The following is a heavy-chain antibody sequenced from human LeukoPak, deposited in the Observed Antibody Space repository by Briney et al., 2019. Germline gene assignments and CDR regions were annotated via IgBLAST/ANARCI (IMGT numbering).Heavy chain of an antibody. Sequence: ASVKVSCKASGYTFTSYDINWVRQATGQGLEWMGWMNPNSGNTGYAQKFQGRVTMTRNTSISTAYMELSSLRSEDTAVYYCARGLQENLAWLKAFSAFDIWGQGTMVTVSS. CDR1: GYTFTSYD. CDR3: ARGLQENLAWLKAFSAFDI. V-gene: IGHV1-8*01. J-gene: IGHJ3*02. D-gene: IGHD6-19*01. CDR2: MNPNSGNT.